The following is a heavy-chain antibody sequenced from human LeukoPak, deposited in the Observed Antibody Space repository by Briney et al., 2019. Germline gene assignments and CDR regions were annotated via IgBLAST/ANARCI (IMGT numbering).Heavy chain of an antibody. CDR1: GYTFTGYY. Sequence: ASVKVSCKASGYTFTGYYMHWVRQAPGQGLEWMGWINPNSGGTNYAQKFQGRVTMTRDTSISTAYMELSRLRSDDTAVYYCAREAAGYYGSGTFFDYWGQGTLVTVSS. V-gene: IGHV1-2*02. CDR2: INPNSGGT. CDR3: AREAAGYYGSGTFFDY. J-gene: IGHJ4*02. D-gene: IGHD3-10*01.